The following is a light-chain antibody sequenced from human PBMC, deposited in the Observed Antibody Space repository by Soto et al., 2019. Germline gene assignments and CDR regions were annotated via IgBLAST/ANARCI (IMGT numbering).Light chain of an antibody. Sequence: QSALTQPASLSGSPGQSITISCTGTSSDVGSYNLVSWYQQDPGKAPKLMIYEGSKRPSGVSNRFSASKSGNTASLTISGLQAEDEADYYCCSYAGSSSYVFGTGTKVTVL. J-gene: IGLJ1*01. CDR1: SSDVGSYNL. CDR3: CSYAGSSSYV. V-gene: IGLV2-23*01. CDR2: EGS.